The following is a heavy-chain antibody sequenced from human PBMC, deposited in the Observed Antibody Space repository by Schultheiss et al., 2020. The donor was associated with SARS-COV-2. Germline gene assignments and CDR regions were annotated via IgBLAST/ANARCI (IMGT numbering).Heavy chain of an antibody. J-gene: IGHJ6*02. V-gene: IGHV4-59*12. D-gene: IGHD1-14*01. CDR1: GGSFSGYY. CDR2: IYNNGRTT. CDR3: ARGREATTYGMDV. Sequence: SETLSLTCAVYGGSFSGYYWSWIRQPPGKGLEWIGYIYNNGRTTNYSPSLKSRVTISVDTSKNQFSLKLSSVTAADTAVYYCARGREATTYGMDVWGQGTTVTVSS.